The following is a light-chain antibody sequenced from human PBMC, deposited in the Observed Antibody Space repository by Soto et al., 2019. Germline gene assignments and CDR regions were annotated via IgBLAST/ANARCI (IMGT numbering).Light chain of an antibody. CDR2: SHN. CDR3: AAWDDSLNGRV. V-gene: IGLV1-44*01. J-gene: IGLJ2*01. CDR1: SSNIGTNT. Sequence: QTVVTQPPSASGTPGQRVTISCSGSSSNIGTNTANWYQQLPGTAPKLLIYSHNQRPSGVPDRFSGSKSGTSASLAISGLQSEDEADYYCAAWDDSLNGRVFGGGTKVTVL.